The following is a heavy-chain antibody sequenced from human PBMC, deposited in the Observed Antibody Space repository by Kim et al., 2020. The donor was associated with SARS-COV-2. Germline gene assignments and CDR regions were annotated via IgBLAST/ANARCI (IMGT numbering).Heavy chain of an antibody. CDR1: GGTFSSYA. V-gene: IGHV1-69*13. CDR2: IIPIFGTA. Sequence: SVKVSCKASGGTFSSYAISWVRQAPGQGLEWMGGIIPIFGTANYAQKFQGRVTITADESTSTAYMELSSLRSEDTAVYYCATYYYDSSGYYPQSYFDYWGQGTLVTVSS. D-gene: IGHD3-22*01. J-gene: IGHJ4*02. CDR3: ATYYYDSSGYYPQSYFDY.